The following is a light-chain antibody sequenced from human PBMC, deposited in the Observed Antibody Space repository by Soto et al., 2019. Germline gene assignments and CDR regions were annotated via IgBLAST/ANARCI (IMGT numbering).Light chain of an antibody. J-gene: IGKJ5*01. CDR2: GAS. CDR1: QSVSSNF. V-gene: IGKV3-20*01. Sequence: IVLTPSPGTLSLSPGERATLSYRSSQSVSSNFLAWYQEKLGQAPRLLIYGASKRATGIPDRFSGSGSGTNFTITISRLEPEDFAVYYCQQYGSSLINFGQGTRLEIK. CDR3: QQYGSSLIN.